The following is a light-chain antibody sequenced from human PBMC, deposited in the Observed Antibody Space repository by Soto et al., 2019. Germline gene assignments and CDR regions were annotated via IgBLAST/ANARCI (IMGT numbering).Light chain of an antibody. Sequence: QSVLTQPASVSGSPGQSITISCTGTSSYVGGYNYVSWYQQHPGKAPKFMIYDVSNRPSGVSNRLSGSKSGNTASLTISGLQAEDEADYYCSSYTSSSTLVFGTGTKVTVL. CDR1: SSYVGGYNY. CDR3: SSYTSSSTLV. J-gene: IGLJ1*01. V-gene: IGLV2-14*01. CDR2: DVS.